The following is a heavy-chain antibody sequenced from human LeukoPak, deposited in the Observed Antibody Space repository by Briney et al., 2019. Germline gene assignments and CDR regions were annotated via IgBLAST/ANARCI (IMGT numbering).Heavy chain of an antibody. V-gene: IGHV4-30-4*08. Sequence: SQTLSLTCTVSGGSISSGDYYWSWIRQPPGKGLEWIGYIYYSGSTYYNPSLKSRVTISVDKSKNQFSLKLSSVTAADTAVYYCARSLGCGGDCPRAFDIWGQGTMVTVSS. D-gene: IGHD2-21*02. CDR3: ARSLGCGGDCPRAFDI. CDR1: GGSISSGDYY. CDR2: IYYSGST. J-gene: IGHJ3*02.